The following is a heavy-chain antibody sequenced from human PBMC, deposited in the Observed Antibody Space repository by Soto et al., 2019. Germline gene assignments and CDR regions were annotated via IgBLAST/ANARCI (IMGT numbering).Heavy chain of an antibody. CDR3: AKTLGYCSSTSCYDFDY. J-gene: IGHJ4*02. D-gene: IGHD2-2*01. Sequence: GGSLRLSFAACGFTFSSYAMSWVRQAPGKGLEWVSAISGSGGSTYYADSVKGRFTISRDNSKNTLYLQMNSLRAEDTAVYYCAKTLGYCSSTSCYDFDYWGQGTLVTVSS. V-gene: IGHV3-23*01. CDR1: GFTFSSYA. CDR2: ISGSGGST.